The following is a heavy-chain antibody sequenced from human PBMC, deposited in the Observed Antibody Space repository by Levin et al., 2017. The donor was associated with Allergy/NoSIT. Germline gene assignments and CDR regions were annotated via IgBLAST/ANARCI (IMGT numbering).Heavy chain of an antibody. CDR1: GGTFSSYA. D-gene: IGHD3-16*02. CDR2: IIPIFGTA. V-gene: IGHV1-69*06. J-gene: IGHJ4*02. Sequence: KISCKASGGTFSSYAISWVRQAPGQGLEWMGGIIPIFGTANYAQKFQGRVTITADKSTSTAYMELSSLRSEDTAVYYCARGGHYDYIWGSYRWGYFDYWGQGTLVTVSS. CDR3: ARGGHYDYIWGSYRWGYFDY.